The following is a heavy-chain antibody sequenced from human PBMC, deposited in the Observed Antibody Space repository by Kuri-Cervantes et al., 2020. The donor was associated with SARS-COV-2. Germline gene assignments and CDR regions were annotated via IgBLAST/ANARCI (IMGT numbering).Heavy chain of an antibody. CDR3: ARAVVPAALAFDI. J-gene: IGHJ3*02. CDR1: GFSLSNARMG. CDR2: IDWDDDK. D-gene: IGHD2-2*01. Sequence: SGPTLVKPTETLTLTCTVSGFSLSNARMGVSWIRQPPGKALEWLARIDWDDDKYYSTSLKTRLTISKDTSKNQVVLTMTNMDPVDTATYYCARAVVPAALAFDIWGQGTMVTVSS. V-gene: IGHV2-70*11.